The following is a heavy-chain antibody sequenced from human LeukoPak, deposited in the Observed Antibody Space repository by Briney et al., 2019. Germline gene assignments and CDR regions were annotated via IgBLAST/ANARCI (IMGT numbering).Heavy chain of an antibody. CDR3: ARGHTSAWDHCFDY. D-gene: IGHD6-19*01. V-gene: IGHV3-7*04. J-gene: IGHJ4*02. CDR1: GFPFGSYW. Sequence: GGSLRLSCAASGFPFGSYWLSWVRQAPGKGLEWVANIKQDGSEKYCVDSVKGRFTISRDNAKNSLYLQMNNLRAEDSAIYYCARGHTSAWDHCFDYWGQGTLVTVSS. CDR2: IKQDGSEK.